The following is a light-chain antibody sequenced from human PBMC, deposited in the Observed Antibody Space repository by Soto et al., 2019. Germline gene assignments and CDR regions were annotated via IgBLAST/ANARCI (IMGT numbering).Light chain of an antibody. Sequence: AIQMTQSPSSLSAFVGDRVTITCRASQDIRTDLGWYQQKPGKAPKLLIYAASNLQSGVPSRFSGSGSGTDFTLTISSLQPEDFATYYCLQDYIYPWTFGQGTKVDIK. CDR2: AAS. V-gene: IGKV1-6*01. J-gene: IGKJ1*01. CDR3: LQDYIYPWT. CDR1: QDIRTD.